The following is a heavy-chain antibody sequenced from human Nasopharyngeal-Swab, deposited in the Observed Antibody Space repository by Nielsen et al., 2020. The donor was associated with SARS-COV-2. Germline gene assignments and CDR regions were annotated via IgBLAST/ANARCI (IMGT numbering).Heavy chain of an antibody. J-gene: IGHJ4*02. CDR2: IVVGSGNT. D-gene: IGHD3-3*01. CDR3: AAGVYYDFWSGYPPLDY. Sequence: SVKVSCKASGFTFTSSAVQWVRQARGQRLEWIGWIVVGSGNTNYAQKFQERVTITRDMSTSTACMELSSLRSEDTAVYYRAAGVYYDFWSGYPPLDYWGQGTLVTVSS. V-gene: IGHV1-58*01. CDR1: GFTFTSSA.